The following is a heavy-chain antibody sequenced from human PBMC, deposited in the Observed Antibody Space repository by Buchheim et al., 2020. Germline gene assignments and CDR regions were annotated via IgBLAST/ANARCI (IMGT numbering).Heavy chain of an antibody. D-gene: IGHD1-26*01. CDR2: IIPILGIA. Sequence: QVQLVQSGAEVKKPGSSVKVSCKASGGTFSSYTIGWVRQAPGQGLEWMGRIIPILGIANYAQKFKGRATITADKSTSTAYMELSSLRSEDTAVYYCARGIMGSYRWFDPWGQGTL. V-gene: IGHV1-69*02. J-gene: IGHJ5*02. CDR1: GGTFSSYT. CDR3: ARGIMGSYRWFDP.